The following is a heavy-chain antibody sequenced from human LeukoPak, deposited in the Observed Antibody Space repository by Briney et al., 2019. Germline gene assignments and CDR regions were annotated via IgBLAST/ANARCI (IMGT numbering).Heavy chain of an antibody. CDR3: AKWDSSGYSTNYYYYGMDV. J-gene: IGHJ6*02. Sequence: GASVKVSCTASGYTFTSYAMHWVRQAPGQRLEWMGWINAGNGNTNYAQKLQGRVTMTTDTSTSTAYMELRSLRSDDTAVYYCAKWDSSGYSTNYYYYGMDVWGQGTTVTVSS. V-gene: IGHV1-3*01. CDR1: GYTFTSYA. D-gene: IGHD3-22*01. CDR2: INAGNGNT.